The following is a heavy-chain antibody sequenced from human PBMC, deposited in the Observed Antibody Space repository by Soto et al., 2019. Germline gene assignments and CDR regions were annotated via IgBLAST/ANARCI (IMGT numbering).Heavy chain of an antibody. J-gene: IGHJ4*02. V-gene: IGHV1-18*01. CDR3: ATDRTYYDSSGDPEF. CDR1: GYTFTNYG. CDR2: SSTYNGNT. Sequence: QVQLVQSGAEVKRPGASVKVSCKASGYTFTNYGISWVRQAPGQGLEWMGWSSTYNGNTIYAQKFQAQVTMTTEKATKTAYMELKNLRSDDTALYYCATDRTYYDSSGDPEFWGQGTLVTVSS. D-gene: IGHD3-22*01.